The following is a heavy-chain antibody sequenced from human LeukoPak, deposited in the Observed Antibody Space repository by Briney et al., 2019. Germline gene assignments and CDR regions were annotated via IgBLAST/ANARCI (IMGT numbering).Heavy chain of an antibody. CDR1: GGSISSYY. CDR3: ARGGFWSGYPRGSFDY. V-gene: IGHV4-59*01. Sequence: SETLSLTCTVSGGSISSYYWSWIRQPPGKGLEWIGYIYYSGSTHYNPPLKSRVTISVDTSKNQFSLQLSSVTAADTAVYYCARGGFWSGYPRGSFDYWGQGTLVTVFS. CDR2: IYYSGST. J-gene: IGHJ4*02. D-gene: IGHD3-3*01.